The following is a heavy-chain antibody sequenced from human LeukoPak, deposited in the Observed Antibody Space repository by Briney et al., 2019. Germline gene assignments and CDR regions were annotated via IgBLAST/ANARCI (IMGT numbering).Heavy chain of an antibody. CDR2: ISYDGSNK. V-gene: IGHV3-30-3*01. J-gene: IGHJ4*02. Sequence: PGRSLRLSCAASGFTFSSYAMRWVRQAPGKGLEWVAVISYDGSNKYYADSVKGRFTISRDNSKNTLYLQMNSLRAEDTAVYYCASTKEWGQGTLVTVSS. CDR1: GFTFSSYA. CDR3: ASTKE.